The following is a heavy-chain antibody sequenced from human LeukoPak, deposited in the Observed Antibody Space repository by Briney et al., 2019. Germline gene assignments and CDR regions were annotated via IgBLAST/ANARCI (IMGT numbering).Heavy chain of an antibody. J-gene: IGHJ4*02. CDR1: GGSISSYY. CDR3: ASAGLVTHFDY. V-gene: IGHV4-59*12. Sequence: PSETLSLTCTVSGGSISSYYWSWMRQPPGKGLEWIGYIYYSGSTNYNPSLKSRVTISVDTSKNQFSLKLSSVTAADTAVYYCASAGLVTHFDYWGQGTLVTVSS. CDR2: IYYSGST. D-gene: IGHD4-23*01.